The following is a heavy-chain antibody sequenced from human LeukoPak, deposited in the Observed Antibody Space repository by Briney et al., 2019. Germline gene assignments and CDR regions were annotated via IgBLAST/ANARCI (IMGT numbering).Heavy chain of an antibody. Sequence: GGSLRLSCTAPGVTFSNYATGWVRQAPGKGRERVSGISGSSGSTYYADSVKGRFTISRDNSKYTLYLQMNSLRAEDTAVYYCAKGKSGYYFDYWGQGTLVTVSS. CDR2: ISGSSGST. D-gene: IGHD3-3*01. CDR1: GVTFSNYA. CDR3: AKGKSGYYFDY. J-gene: IGHJ4*02. V-gene: IGHV3-23*01.